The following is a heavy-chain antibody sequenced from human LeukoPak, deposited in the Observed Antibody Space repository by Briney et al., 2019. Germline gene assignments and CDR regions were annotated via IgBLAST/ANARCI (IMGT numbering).Heavy chain of an antibody. CDR1: GGSFSGYY. Sequence: PSETLSLTCAVYGGSFSGYYWSWIRQPPGKGLEWIGEINHSGSTNYNPSLKSRVTISVDTSKNQFSLKLSSVTAADTAMYYCAKDGGYNSGYFDYWGQGTLVTVSS. J-gene: IGHJ4*02. CDR3: AKDGGYNSGYFDY. V-gene: IGHV4-34*01. D-gene: IGHD5-24*01. CDR2: INHSGST.